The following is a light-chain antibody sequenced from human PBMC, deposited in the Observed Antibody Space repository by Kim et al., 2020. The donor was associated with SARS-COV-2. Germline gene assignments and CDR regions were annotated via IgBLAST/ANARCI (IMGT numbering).Light chain of an antibody. CDR1: SGHSSYG. CDR2: LNNDGSH. J-gene: IGLJ3*02. Sequence: AAVKLTCTLSSGHSSYGIAWHQQQPEKGPRYVMKLNNDGSHSKGDGIPDRFSGSSSGAERYLTISSLQSEDEADYYCQTWDTGIRVFGGGTQLTVL. CDR3: QTWDTGIRV. V-gene: IGLV4-69*01.